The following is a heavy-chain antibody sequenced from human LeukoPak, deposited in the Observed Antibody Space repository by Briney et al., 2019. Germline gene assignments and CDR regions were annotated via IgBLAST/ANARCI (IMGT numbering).Heavy chain of an antibody. CDR1: GFTFSSYG. CDR2: ISGSGGST. V-gene: IGHV3-23*01. CDR3: ANSLYYYDSSGQGHAFDI. D-gene: IGHD3-22*01. J-gene: IGHJ3*02. Sequence: GGTLRLSCAASGFTFSSYGMSWVRQAPGKGLEWVSAISGSGGSTYYADSVKGRFTISRDNSKNTLYLQMNSLRAEDTAVYYCANSLYYYDSSGQGHAFDIWGQGTMVTVSS.